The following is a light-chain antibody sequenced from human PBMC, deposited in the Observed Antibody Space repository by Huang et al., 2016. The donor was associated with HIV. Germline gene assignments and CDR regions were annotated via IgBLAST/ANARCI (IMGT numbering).Light chain of an antibody. CDR3: QQLNGYPFT. Sequence: IQLTQSPSSLSASVGDRVTITCRASQDISSYLAWYQQKPGKAPKLLIYGASTLQSGVPSRFSGSGSGRDFTLTISSLQPEDFATYYCQQLNGYPFTFGPGTKVDIK. CDR2: GAS. J-gene: IGKJ3*01. V-gene: IGKV1-9*01. CDR1: QDISSY.